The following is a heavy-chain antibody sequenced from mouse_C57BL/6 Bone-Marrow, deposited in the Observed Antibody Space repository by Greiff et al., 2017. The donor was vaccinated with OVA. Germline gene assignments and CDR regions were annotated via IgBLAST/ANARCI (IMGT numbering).Heavy chain of an antibody. V-gene: IGHV5-9*01. CDR1: GFTFSSYT. CDR2: ISGGGGNT. J-gene: IGHJ1*03. CDR3: ARQRLHYYGSSPYWYFDV. D-gene: IGHD1-1*01. Sequence: EVKVVESGGGLVKPGGSLKLSCAASGFTFSSYTMSWVRQTPEKRLEWVATISGGGGNTYYPDSVKGRFTISRDNAKNTLYLQMSSLRSEDTALYYCARQRLHYYGSSPYWYFDVWGTGTTVTVSS.